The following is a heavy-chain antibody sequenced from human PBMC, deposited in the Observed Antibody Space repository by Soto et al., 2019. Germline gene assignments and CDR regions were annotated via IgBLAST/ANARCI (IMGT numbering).Heavy chain of an antibody. CDR2: IYWDDDK. CDR1: GFSLSTSGVG. Sequence: QITLKESGPTLVKPTQTLTLTCTFSGFSLSTSGVGVGWIRQPPGKALEWLALIYWDDDKRYSPSLKSRLTITKDXXKXQXALTMTNMDPGDTATYYCAHSEFIAAAGNVGWYFALWGRGTLVTVSS. J-gene: IGHJ2*01. V-gene: IGHV2-5*02. CDR3: AHSEFIAAAGNVGWYFAL. D-gene: IGHD6-13*01.